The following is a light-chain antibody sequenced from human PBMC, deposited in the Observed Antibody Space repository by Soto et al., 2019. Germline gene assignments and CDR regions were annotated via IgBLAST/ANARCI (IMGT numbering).Light chain of an antibody. V-gene: IGKV3-20*01. Sequence: EIVLTPSPGTLSLSPGERATLSCRASQSVSSSYLAWYQQNPGQAPRLLIYGASSRATGIPDRFSGSGSGTDFTLTISRLEPEDFAGYYCQRYGSSRTFGEGTNLEIK. CDR2: GAS. CDR1: QSVSSSY. CDR3: QRYGSSRT. J-gene: IGKJ2*01.